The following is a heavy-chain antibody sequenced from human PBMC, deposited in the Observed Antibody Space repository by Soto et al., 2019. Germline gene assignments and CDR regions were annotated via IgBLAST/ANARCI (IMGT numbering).Heavy chain of an antibody. Sequence: PGGSLRLSCAASGFTFSSYAMSWVRQAPGKGLEWVSAISGSGGSTYYADSVKGRFTISRDNSKNTLYLQMNSLRAEDTAVYYCATRAVGIMITFGPDAFDIWGQGTMVTVSS. J-gene: IGHJ3*02. D-gene: IGHD3-16*01. CDR3: ATRAVGIMITFGPDAFDI. CDR1: GFTFSSYA. CDR2: ISGSGGST. V-gene: IGHV3-23*01.